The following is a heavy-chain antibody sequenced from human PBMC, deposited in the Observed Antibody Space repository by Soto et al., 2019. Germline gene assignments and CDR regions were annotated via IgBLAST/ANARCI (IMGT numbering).Heavy chain of an antibody. CDR1: GGSISSGGYY. J-gene: IGHJ6*02. D-gene: IGHD6-6*01. V-gene: IGHV4-31*03. CDR3: ARRQQLELYYYYYGMDV. CDR2: IYYSGGT. Sequence: SETLSLTCTVSGGSISSGGYYWSWIRQHPGKGLEWIGYIYYSGGTYYNPSLKSRVTISVDTSKNQFSLKLSSVTAADTAVYYCARRQQLELYYYYYGMDVWGQGTTVTVSS.